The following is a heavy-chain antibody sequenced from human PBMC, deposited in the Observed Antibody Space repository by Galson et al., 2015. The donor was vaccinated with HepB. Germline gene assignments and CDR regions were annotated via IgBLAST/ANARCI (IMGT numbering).Heavy chain of an antibody. V-gene: IGHV3-23*01. CDR3: AKHPPRVTMIVVVPGGWFDY. CDR1: GFTFSNCG. J-gene: IGHJ4*02. CDR2: ISGHGGST. Sequence: SLRLSCAASGFTFSNCGVSWVRQAPGKGLEWVSSISGHGGSTYYAESVKGRFTISRDNSKNMLHLQMNSLRAEDTAVYYCAKHPPRVTMIVVVPGGWFDYWGRGTLVTVSS. D-gene: IGHD3-22*01.